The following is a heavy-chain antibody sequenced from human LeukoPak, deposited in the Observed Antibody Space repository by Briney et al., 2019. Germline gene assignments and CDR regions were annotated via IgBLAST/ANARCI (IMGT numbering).Heavy chain of an antibody. CDR1: GGPFSGYY. CDR3: ARVPRSIAAQDY. CDR2: INHSGST. D-gene: IGHD6-6*01. Sequence: SETLSLTCAVYGGPFSGYYWSWIRQPPGKGLEWIGEINHSGSTNYNPSLKSRVTISVDTSKNQFSLKLSSVTAADTAVYYCARVPRSIAAQDYWGQGTLVTVSS. V-gene: IGHV4-34*01. J-gene: IGHJ4*02.